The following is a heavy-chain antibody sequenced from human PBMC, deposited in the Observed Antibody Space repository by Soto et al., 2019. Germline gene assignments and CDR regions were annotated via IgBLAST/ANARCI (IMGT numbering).Heavy chain of an antibody. CDR1: GDTFSNHT. Sequence: QVQLVQSGAEVKKPGSSVKVSCKASGDTFSNHTISWVRQAPGQGLEWMGRIIPILGVANYAQKFQGRVTITADKSTTTAYMELSSLRSADTAVYYSARAAELGTITEGYYYKMDVGDKGTTVNICS. D-gene: IGHD5-12*01. V-gene: IGHV1-69*04. CDR3: ARAAELGTITEGYYYKMDV. J-gene: IGHJ6*03. CDR2: IIPILGVA.